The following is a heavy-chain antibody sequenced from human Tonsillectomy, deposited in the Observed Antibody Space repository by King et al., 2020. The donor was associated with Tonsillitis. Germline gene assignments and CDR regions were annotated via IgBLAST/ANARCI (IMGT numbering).Heavy chain of an antibody. V-gene: IGHV3-21*01. CDR1: GFTFSSYG. Sequence: VQLVESGGGLVKPGGSLRLSCAASGFTFSSYGMNWFRQAPGKGLEWVSSLSSSSDYIYYADSVKGRFTISRENAKNSLYLQMSSLRAEDTAVYYCAREGLWFGEGDYYYYGMDVWGPGTTVTVSS. CDR3: AREGLWFGEGDYYYYGMDV. D-gene: IGHD3-10*01. CDR2: LSSSSDYI. J-gene: IGHJ6*02.